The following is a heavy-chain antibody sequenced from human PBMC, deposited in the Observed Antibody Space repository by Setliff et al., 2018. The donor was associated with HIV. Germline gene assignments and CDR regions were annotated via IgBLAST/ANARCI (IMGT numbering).Heavy chain of an antibody. V-gene: IGHV4-59*01. J-gene: IGHJ4*02. CDR1: GASMTSYY. D-gene: IGHD3-10*01. CDR2: IFYSGST. CDR3: ARNRVPSSL. Sequence: SETLSLTCTVSGASMTSYYWTWIRQPPGKGLEWIGNIFYSGSTNYNPSLKSRVTISLDTSKNQFSLKLSSVTAADTAVYYCARNRVPSSLWGQGTLVTVSS.